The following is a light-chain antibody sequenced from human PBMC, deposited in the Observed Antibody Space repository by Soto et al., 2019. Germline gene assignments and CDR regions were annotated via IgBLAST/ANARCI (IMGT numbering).Light chain of an antibody. CDR2: KAS. J-gene: IGKJ1*01. CDR1: RSISSW. Sequence: DIHIAYSSCTLSSSLVCTVTITCRASRSISSWLAWYQQKPGIAPKLLIYKASTLQSGVPSRFSGSGYGTEFTLTISRLQTDDSATYYCQQYDVYSTFGQGTKVDIK. V-gene: IGKV1-5*03. CDR3: QQYDVYST.